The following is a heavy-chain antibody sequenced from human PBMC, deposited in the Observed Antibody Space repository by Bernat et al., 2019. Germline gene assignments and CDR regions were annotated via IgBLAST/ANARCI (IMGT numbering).Heavy chain of an antibody. CDR1: GGSISSSSYY. D-gene: IGHD3-10*01. CDR2: IYHSGST. Sequence: QLQLQESGPGLVKPSETLSLTCTVSGGSISSSSYYWGWIRQPPGKGLEWIGSIYHSGSTYYNPSLKSRVTISVDTSKNQFSLKLGSVPAADTAVYYCARRSEGSGSYEPGVDYWGQGTLVTVSS. CDR3: ARRSEGSGSYEPGVDY. J-gene: IGHJ4*02. V-gene: IGHV4-39*01.